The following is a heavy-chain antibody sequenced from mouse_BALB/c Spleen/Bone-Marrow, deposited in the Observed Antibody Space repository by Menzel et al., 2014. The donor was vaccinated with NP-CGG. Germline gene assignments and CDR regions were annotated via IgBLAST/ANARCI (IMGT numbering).Heavy chain of an antibody. CDR1: GYSFTTYW. V-gene: IGHV1S81*02. CDR3: ARYDGPAWFAY. D-gene: IGHD2-3*01. CDR2: INPSNGRT. J-gene: IGHJ3*01. Sequence: QVQLQQSGAELVKPGASVRLSCKASGYSFTTYWIHWVKQRPGQGLEWIGEINPSNGRTNYNEKFKSKATLTVDKSSSTAYMQLSSLTSEDSAVYYCARYDGPAWFAYWSQRTLVTVSA.